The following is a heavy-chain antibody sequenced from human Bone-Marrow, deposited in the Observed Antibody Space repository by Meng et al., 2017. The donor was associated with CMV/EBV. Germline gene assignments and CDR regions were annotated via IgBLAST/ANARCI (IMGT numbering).Heavy chain of an antibody. CDR2: INAGNGNT. Sequence: FTSYAMHWVRQAPGQRLEWMGWINAGNGNTKYSQKFQGRVTITRDTSASTAYMELSSLRSEDTAVYYCARSTYYYDSSGYYKSYYFDYWGQGTLVTVSS. J-gene: IGHJ4*02. V-gene: IGHV1-3*01. CDR3: ARSTYYYDSSGYYKSYYFDY. CDR1: FTSYA. D-gene: IGHD3-22*01.